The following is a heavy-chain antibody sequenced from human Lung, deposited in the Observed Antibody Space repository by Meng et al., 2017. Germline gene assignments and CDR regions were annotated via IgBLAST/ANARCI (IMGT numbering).Heavy chain of an antibody. CDR2: IFHSGST. D-gene: IGHD1-26*01. CDR1: GGSITSSTW. V-gene: IGHV4-4*02. Sequence: QVQLQASGPGLVEPSGPLSLTCAVSGGSITSSTWWSWVRQTPGKGLEWFGEIFHSGSTNYNPPLESRVTISVDKSKNQFSLKVDSVTAADTATYYCARFDISSSGRGDYWGQGILVTVSS. CDR3: ARFDISSSGRGDY. J-gene: IGHJ4*02.